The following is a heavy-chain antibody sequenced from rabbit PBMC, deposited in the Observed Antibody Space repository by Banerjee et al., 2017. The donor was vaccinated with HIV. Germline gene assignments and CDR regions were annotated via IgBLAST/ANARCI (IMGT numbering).Heavy chain of an antibody. CDR2: IAGDSSGFT. Sequence: QSLEESGGDLVKPGASLTLTCTASGFSFSSNEYMCWVRQAPGKGLEWISCIAGDSSGFTYSATWAKGRFTCSKTSSTTVTLQMTSLTVADTASYFCARDTGTSFSSYGMDLWGPGTLVTGS. V-gene: IGHV1S40*01. CDR3: ARDTGTSFSSYGMDL. CDR1: GFSFSSNEY. D-gene: IGHD7-1*01. J-gene: IGHJ6*01.